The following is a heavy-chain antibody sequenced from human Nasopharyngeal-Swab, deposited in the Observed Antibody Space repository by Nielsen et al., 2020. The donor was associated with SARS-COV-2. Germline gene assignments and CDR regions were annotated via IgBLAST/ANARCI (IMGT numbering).Heavy chain of an antibody. CDR2: IYHSGST. CDR1: GGSISSGDYY. Sequence: SETLSLTCTVSGGSISSGDYYWSWIRRPPGKGLEWIGYIYHSGSTSYNPSLKTRVTISMDASKNQFSLKVTSVTAADTAVYYCSRGGPMASDAFDIWGQGTMVSVSS. D-gene: IGHD2-8*01. J-gene: IGHJ3*02. V-gene: IGHV4-61*08. CDR3: SRGGPMASDAFDI.